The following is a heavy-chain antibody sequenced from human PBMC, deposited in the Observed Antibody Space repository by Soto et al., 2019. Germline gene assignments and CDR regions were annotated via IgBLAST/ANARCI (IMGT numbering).Heavy chain of an antibody. CDR2: IYYSGST. Sequence: HVQLQESGPGLVKPSQTLSLTCTVSGGSISSGGYYWSWIRQHPGKGLELTGYIYYSGSTYYTPSLKSRVTISVDTSKNQFSVKLSSVTAADTAVYYRARASDRFEYSSFFDYWCQGTLVTVSS. D-gene: IGHD6-6*01. J-gene: IGHJ4*02. V-gene: IGHV4-31*03. CDR3: ARASDRFEYSSFFDY. CDR1: GGSISSGGYY.